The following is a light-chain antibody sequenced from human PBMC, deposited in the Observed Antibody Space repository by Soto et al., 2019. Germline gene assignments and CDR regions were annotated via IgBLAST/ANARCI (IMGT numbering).Light chain of an antibody. CDR1: SSNIGGNS. Sequence: QSVMTQPPSVSAAPGQKVTVSCSGSSSNIGGNSVSWYQQLPGTAPKLLIYDDNKRPSVIPDRFSGSKSGTSATLGITGFQTGDEADYYCGSWDSSLRAYVLGTGTKLTVL. CDR3: GSWDSSLRAYV. CDR2: DDN. J-gene: IGLJ1*01. V-gene: IGLV1-51*01.